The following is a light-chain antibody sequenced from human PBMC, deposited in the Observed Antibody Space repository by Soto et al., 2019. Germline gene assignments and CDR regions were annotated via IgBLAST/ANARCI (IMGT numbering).Light chain of an antibody. V-gene: IGLV1-44*01. CDR2: SNN. CDR3: AAWDDSLKGPV. CDR1: SSNIGSNS. J-gene: IGLJ2*01. Sequence: QSVLTQPHSASGTPGQRVTISCSGSSSNIGSNSVNWYQQLPGTAPKLLIYSNNQRPSGVPDRFSGSKSGTSASLAISGLQSEDEADYYCAAWDDSLKGPVFGGGTKLTVL.